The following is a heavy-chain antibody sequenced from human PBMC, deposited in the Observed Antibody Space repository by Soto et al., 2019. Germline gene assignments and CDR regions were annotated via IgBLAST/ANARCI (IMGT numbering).Heavy chain of an antibody. J-gene: IGHJ6*01. CDR3: ARDWEEREVGPRYYYCMDV. D-gene: IGHD2-2*01. V-gene: IGHV3-30-3*01. CDR1: GFTFSSYA. Sequence: QVQLVESGGGVVQPGRSLRLSCAASGFTFSSYAMHWVRQAPGKGLEWVAVISYDGGNKYYADSVKGRFTISRDNSKNTLYLQLNRLRAEGTAAYYCARDWEEREVGPRYYYCMDVWGQGTTVAVSS. CDR2: ISYDGGNK.